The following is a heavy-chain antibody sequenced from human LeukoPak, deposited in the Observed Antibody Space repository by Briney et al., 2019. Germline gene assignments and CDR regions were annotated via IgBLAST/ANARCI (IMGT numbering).Heavy chain of an antibody. Sequence: SETLSLTCAVYGGSFSGYYWSWIRQPPGKGLEWIGEITHSGSIKYNPSLKSRVTISVDTSKNQFSLKLSSVTAADTAVYYCARCPLDYYDSSGYYYSGYMDVWGKGTTVTVSS. V-gene: IGHV4-34*01. J-gene: IGHJ6*03. CDR2: ITHSGSI. CDR3: ARCPLDYYDSSGYYYSGYMDV. CDR1: GGSFSGYY. D-gene: IGHD3-22*01.